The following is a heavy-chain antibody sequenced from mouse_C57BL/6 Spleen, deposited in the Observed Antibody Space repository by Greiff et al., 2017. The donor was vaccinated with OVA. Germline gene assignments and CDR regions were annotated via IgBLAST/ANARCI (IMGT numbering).Heavy chain of an antibody. CDR3: AGYYGSSGYFDY. Sequence: EVKLMESGGGLVKPGGSLKLSCAASGFTFSSYAMSWVRQTPEKRLEWVATISDGGSYTYYPDNVKGRFTISRDNAKNHLYLQMSHLKSEDTAMYYCAGYYGSSGYFDYWGQGTTLTVSS. D-gene: IGHD1-1*01. CDR2: ISDGGSYT. CDR1: GFTFSSYA. V-gene: IGHV5-4*03. J-gene: IGHJ2*01.